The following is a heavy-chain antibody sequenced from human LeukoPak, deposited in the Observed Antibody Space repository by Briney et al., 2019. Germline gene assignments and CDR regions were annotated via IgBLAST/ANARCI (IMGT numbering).Heavy chain of an antibody. V-gene: IGHV1-2*02. CDR3: ARVIITTGGAGAFDI. Sequence: ASVKVSCKPSGYTFNTYGITWVRQAPGQGLEWMGWISPNSGGTNYAQKFQGRVTMTRDTSMSTAYMDVRSLRSDDTAIYYCARVIITTGGAGAFDIWGQGTMVTVSS. CDR1: GYTFNTYG. D-gene: IGHD3-10*01. CDR2: ISPNSGGT. J-gene: IGHJ3*02.